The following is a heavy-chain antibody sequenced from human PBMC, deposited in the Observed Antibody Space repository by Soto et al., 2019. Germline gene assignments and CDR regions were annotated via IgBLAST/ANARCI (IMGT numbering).Heavy chain of an antibody. J-gene: IGHJ4*01. Sequence: ASVKVSCTASGYTFTGYYMHWVRQAPGQGLEWMGWINPNSGDTNYAQKFQGRVTMTRDTSISTAYMERSRLRSDDTAVYYCARDSGYGSGASVNHYLDYWGHGTLVTVSS. CDR1: GYTFTGYY. CDR2: INPNSGDT. CDR3: ARDSGYGSGASVNHYLDY. V-gene: IGHV1-2*02. D-gene: IGHD3-10*01.